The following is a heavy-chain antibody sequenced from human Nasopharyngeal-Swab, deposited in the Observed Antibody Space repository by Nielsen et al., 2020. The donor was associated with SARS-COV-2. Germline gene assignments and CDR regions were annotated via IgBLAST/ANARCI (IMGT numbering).Heavy chain of an antibody. V-gene: IGHV3-66*02. CDR3: ARSVNFDYGDLQPPFGY. CDR2: MYHDGRT. Sequence: WIRQPPGKGLEWVSVMYHDGRTYYTDSVKGRFTMSRDTSKNVVYLEMNSLSIEDTAVYYCARSVNFDYGDLQPPFGYWGQGTLVTVSS. J-gene: IGHJ4*02. D-gene: IGHD4-17*01.